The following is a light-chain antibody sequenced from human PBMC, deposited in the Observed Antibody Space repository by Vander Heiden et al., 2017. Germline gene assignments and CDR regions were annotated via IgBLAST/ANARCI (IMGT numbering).Light chain of an antibody. CDR3: QQCDSTPIT. J-gene: IGKJ5*01. CDR2: AAS. V-gene: IGKV1-39*01. CDR1: QGISSY. Sequence: DIQLTQSPFSLSASVGDRVTITCRLSQGISSYLNWYQQKPGKAPKLLIYAASSLQSGVPSRFSGSGSGTDFTLTISSLQPEDFATYYCQQCDSTPITFGQGTQVEIK.